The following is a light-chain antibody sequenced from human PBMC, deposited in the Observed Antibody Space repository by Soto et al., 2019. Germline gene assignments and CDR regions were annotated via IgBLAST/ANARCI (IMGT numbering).Light chain of an antibody. Sequence: SYELTQPLSVSVALGQTASITCGGNNIGSKNVHWYQQTAGRAPVLVIYRDTNRPSGIPERFSGSNSGNMATLTINRAQAGYEADYYCQVWDSGSAVFGGGTKLTVL. J-gene: IGLJ3*02. CDR1: NIGSKN. V-gene: IGLV3-9*01. CDR3: QVWDSGSAV. CDR2: RDT.